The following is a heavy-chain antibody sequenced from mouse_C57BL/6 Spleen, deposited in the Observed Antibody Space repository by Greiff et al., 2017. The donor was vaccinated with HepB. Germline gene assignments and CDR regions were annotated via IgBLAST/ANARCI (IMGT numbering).Heavy chain of an antibody. CDR3: ARNYGSSYWYFDV. CDR2: INPSSGYT. D-gene: IGHD1-1*01. Sequence: VQLHQSGAELAKPGASVKLSCKASGYTFTSYWMHWVKQRPGQGLEWIGYINPSSGYTKYNQKFKDKATLTADKSSSTAYMQLSSLTYEDSAVYYCARNYGSSYWYFDVWGTGTTVTVSS. V-gene: IGHV1-7*01. CDR1: GYTFTSYW. J-gene: IGHJ1*03.